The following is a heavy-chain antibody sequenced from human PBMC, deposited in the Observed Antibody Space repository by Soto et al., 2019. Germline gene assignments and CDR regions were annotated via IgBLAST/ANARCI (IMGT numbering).Heavy chain of an antibody. CDR3: AREVGESLAVDPRTNWFDP. D-gene: IGHD3-10*01. V-gene: IGHV1-2*04. CDR1: GYTFTGYY. CDR2: INPNSGGT. Sequence: ASVKVSCKASGYTFTGYYMHWVRQAPGQGLEWMGWINPNSGGTNYAQKLQGWVTMTRDTSTSTAYMELRRLRSDDTAVYYCAREVGESLAVDPRTNWFDPWGQGTLVTVSS. J-gene: IGHJ5*02.